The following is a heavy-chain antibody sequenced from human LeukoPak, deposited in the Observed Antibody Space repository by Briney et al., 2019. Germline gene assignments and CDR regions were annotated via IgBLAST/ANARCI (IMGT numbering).Heavy chain of an antibody. V-gene: IGHV3-21*01. CDR3: ARDPPPVDTAMVMLSYFDY. CDR2: ISSSSSYI. J-gene: IGHJ4*02. D-gene: IGHD5-18*01. CDR1: GFTFSSYS. Sequence: GGSLRLSCAASGFTFSSYSMNWVRQAPGKGLEWVPSISSSSSYIYYADSVKGRFTISRDNAKNSLYLQMNSLRAEDTAVYYCARDPPPVDTAMVMLSYFDYWGQGTLVTVSS.